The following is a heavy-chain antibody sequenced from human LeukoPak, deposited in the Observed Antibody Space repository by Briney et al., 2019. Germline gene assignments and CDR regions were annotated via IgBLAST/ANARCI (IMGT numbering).Heavy chain of an antibody. Sequence: NSSETLSLTCTVSGGSISSSSYYWGWIRQPPGKGLEWIGSIYYSGSTYYNPSLKSRVTISVDTSKNQFSLKLSSVTAADTAVYYCARGSVVVVPAAVPSPYIDYWGQGTLVTVSS. V-gene: IGHV4-39*07. CDR2: IYYSGST. J-gene: IGHJ4*02. D-gene: IGHD2-2*01. CDR1: GGSISSSSYY. CDR3: ARGSVVVVPAAVPSPYIDY.